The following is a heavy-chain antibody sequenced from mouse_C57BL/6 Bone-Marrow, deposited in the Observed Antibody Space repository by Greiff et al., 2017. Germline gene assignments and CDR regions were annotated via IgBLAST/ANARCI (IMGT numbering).Heavy chain of an antibody. CDR3: ARRGNYETAEYYFDY. J-gene: IGHJ2*01. D-gene: IGHD2-1*01. CDR2: ISNLAYSI. V-gene: IGHV5-15*01. CDR1: GFTFSDYG. Sequence: EVKLVESGGGLVQPGGSLKLSCAASGFTFSDYGMAWVRQAPRKGPEWVAFISNLAYSIYYADTVTGRFTISRENAKNTLCLVMSRLWSDDTAIYYCARRGNYETAEYYFDYWGQGTTLTVSS.